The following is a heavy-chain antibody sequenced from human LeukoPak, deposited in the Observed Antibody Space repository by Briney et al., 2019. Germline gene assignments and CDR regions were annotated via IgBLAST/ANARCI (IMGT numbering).Heavy chain of an antibody. CDR1: GGSISSGGYS. Sequence: PSQTLSLTCAVSGGSISSGGYSWSWIRQPPGKGLEWIGYIYYSGSTNYNPSLKSRVTISVDTSKNQFSLKLSSVTAADTAVYYCARSSIPYYYDSSGYYDYWGQGTLVTVSS. CDR2: IYYSGST. D-gene: IGHD3-22*01. CDR3: ARSSIPYYYDSSGYYDY. J-gene: IGHJ4*02. V-gene: IGHV4-30-4*07.